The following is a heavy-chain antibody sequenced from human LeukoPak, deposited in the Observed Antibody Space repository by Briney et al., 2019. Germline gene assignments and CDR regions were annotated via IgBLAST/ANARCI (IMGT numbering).Heavy chain of an antibody. CDR2: IYPGDSDT. Sequence: GESLKISCKGSGYRFTRYWIGWVRQVPGKGLEWMGIIYPGDSDTRYSPSFQGHVTISADRSISTAYLQWSSLRASDTAMYYCARQFGLTAPFDYWGQGALVTVSS. V-gene: IGHV5-51*01. CDR1: GYRFTRYW. D-gene: IGHD3-10*01. J-gene: IGHJ4*02. CDR3: ARQFGLTAPFDY.